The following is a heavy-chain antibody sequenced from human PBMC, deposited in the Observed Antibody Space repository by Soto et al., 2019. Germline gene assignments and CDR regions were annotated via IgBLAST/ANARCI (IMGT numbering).Heavy chain of an antibody. V-gene: IGHV3-30*14. J-gene: IGHJ6*02. CDR3: ANEVAVAFSSLQYRMDV. D-gene: IGHD6-19*01. CDR2: ISYDGTYK. CDR1: GFTFNNFA. Sequence: QVQLVESGGGVVQPGRSLRLSCAASGFTFNNFAMHWVRQAPGKGLEWVAFISYDGTYKYYADSVRGRFTVYRDNSKSTLFLQMNSVKFEDTAVYVCANEVAVAFSSLQYRMDVWGQGTTVTVSS.